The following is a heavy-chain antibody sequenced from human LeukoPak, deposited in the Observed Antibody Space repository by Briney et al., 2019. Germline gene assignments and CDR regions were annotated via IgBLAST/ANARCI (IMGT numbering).Heavy chain of an antibody. J-gene: IGHJ6*03. CDR3: ARDYGGFYYMDV. Sequence: SETLSLTCAVYGGSFSGYYWSWIRQPPGKGLEWIGEISHSGSTNYNPSLKSRVTISVDTSKNQFSLKLSSVTAADTAVYYCARDYGGFYYMDVWGKGTTVTVSS. CDR2: ISHSGST. CDR1: GGSFSGYY. D-gene: IGHD3-16*01. V-gene: IGHV4-34*01.